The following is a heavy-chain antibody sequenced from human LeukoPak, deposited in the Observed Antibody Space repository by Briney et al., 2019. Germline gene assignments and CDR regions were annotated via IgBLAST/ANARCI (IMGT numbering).Heavy chain of an antibody. Sequence: PGGSLRLSCAASGFTFSSYGMSWVRQAPGKGLEWVSAISGSGGSTYYADSVKGRFTISRDNSKNTLYLQMNSLRAEDTAVYYCATLPTYYYGSGSYEADYYMDVWGKGTTVTISS. CDR2: ISGSGGST. D-gene: IGHD3-10*01. V-gene: IGHV3-23*01. J-gene: IGHJ6*03. CDR1: GFTFSSYG. CDR3: ATLPTYYYGSGSYEADYYMDV.